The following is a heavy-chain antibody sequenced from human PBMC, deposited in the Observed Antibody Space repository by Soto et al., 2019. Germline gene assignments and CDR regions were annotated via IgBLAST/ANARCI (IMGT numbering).Heavy chain of an antibody. CDR2: IIPVFGVA. CDR3: AIDRTDWSNGVCERGGGLDP. J-gene: IGHJ5*02. CDR1: GGTFNSFA. D-gene: IGHD2-8*01. V-gene: IGHV1-69*01. Sequence: QVQLVQSGAEVKKPGSSVTVSCRASGGTFNSFAISWVRQAPGQGLEWMGGIIPVFGVAKYSQKFQGAVTITAGEATRTVSLELSGLGSEATALYYCAIDRTDWSNGVCERGGGLDPWGQGTLVTVSS.